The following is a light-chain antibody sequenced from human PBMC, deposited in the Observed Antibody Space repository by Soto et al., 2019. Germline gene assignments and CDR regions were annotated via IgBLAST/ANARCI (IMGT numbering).Light chain of an antibody. CDR2: DVT. Sequence: QSALTQPASVSGSPGQSITFSCTGTSSDIGAYNYVSWYQHHPGKAPKLLIYDVTDRPSGVSDRFSGSKSGTTASLTISGLQAEDEADYFCRSYTTINTVVVFGGGTKLTVL. J-gene: IGLJ3*02. CDR3: RSYTTINTVVV. V-gene: IGLV2-14*03. CDR1: SSDIGAYNY.